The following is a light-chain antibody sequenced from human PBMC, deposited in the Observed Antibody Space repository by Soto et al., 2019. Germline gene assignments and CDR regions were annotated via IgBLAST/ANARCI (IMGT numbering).Light chain of an antibody. CDR1: SSNIGSNT. CDR3: AAWDGSLNGVV. V-gene: IGLV1-44*01. J-gene: IGLJ2*01. CDR2: SNN. Sequence: QSVLTQPPSASGTPGQRVTISCSGSSSNIGSNTVNWYQQLPGTSPKLLIYSNNQRPSGVHDRFSGSKSGTSASLAISGLQYEDEGDYYCAAWDGSLNGVVFGEGTKLTVL.